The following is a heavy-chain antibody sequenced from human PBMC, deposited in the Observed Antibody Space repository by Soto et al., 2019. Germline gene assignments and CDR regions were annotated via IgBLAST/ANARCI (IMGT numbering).Heavy chain of an antibody. V-gene: IGHV3-23*01. CDR3: SKWDGYGDY. Sequence: EVQLLESGGDLIHPGGSLRLFCAASGFVFGRNSMTWVRQTPGKGLEWVAGISAGGDLSWHADFVKGRFTISRDNSKNMVYLQMNNLRVDDTAVYFCSKWDGYGDYWGRGALVTVSA. D-gene: IGHD3-22*01. CDR1: GFVFGRNS. CDR2: ISAGGDLS. J-gene: IGHJ4*02.